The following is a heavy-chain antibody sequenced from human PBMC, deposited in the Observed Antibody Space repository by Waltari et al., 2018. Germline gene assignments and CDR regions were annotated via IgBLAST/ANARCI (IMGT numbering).Heavy chain of an antibody. Sequence: QLQLQESGPGLVQPSETLSLTCSVSGDSVTSGSYYWGWIRQPPRKGLEGIGIMYYRGSSYSNPSLKSRVTISVDTSKNQFSLKLSSVAAADTAVYYCARAFGSGSYAWFDSWGQGTLVTVSS. D-gene: IGHD3-10*01. V-gene: IGHV4-39*01. CDR3: ARAFGSGSYAWFDS. J-gene: IGHJ5*01. CDR1: GDSVTSGSYY. CDR2: MYYRGSS.